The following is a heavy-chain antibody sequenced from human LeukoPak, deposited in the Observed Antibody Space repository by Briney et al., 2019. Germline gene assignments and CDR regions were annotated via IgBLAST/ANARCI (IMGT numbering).Heavy chain of an antibody. CDR3: ARDFGPATVVTPVAP. D-gene: IGHD4-23*01. CDR2: INPNSGGT. J-gene: IGHJ5*02. Sequence: GASVNVSCKASGYTFTGYYMHWVRQAPGQGLEWMGWINPNSGGTNYAQKFQGRVTMTRDTSISTAYMALSRLRSDDTAVYYCARDFGPATVVTPVAPWGQGTLVTVSS. V-gene: IGHV1-2*02. CDR1: GYTFTGYY.